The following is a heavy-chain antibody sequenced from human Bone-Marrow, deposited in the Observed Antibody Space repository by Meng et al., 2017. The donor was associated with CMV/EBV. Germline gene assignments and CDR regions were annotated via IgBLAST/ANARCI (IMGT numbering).Heavy chain of an antibody. Sequence: SVKVSCKASGGTFSSYAISWVRQAPGQGLEWMGGIIPIFGTANYAQKFQGRVTITTDESTSTAYMELSRLRSDDTAVYYCARRRRITIFGVVPRGYFDYWGQGTLVTVSS. CDR3: ARRRRITIFGVVPRGYFDY. V-gene: IGHV1-69*05. CDR2: IIPIFGTA. D-gene: IGHD3-3*01. J-gene: IGHJ4*02. CDR1: GGTFSSYA.